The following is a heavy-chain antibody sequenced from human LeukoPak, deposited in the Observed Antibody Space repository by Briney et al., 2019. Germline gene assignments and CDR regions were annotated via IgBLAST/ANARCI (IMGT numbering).Heavy chain of an antibody. CDR1: GFAFSGSA. CDR3: TARGYSYGSYYFDY. D-gene: IGHD5-18*01. J-gene: IGHJ4*02. V-gene: IGHV3-73*01. CDR2: IRSKANSYAT. Sequence: GGSLRLSCAASGFAFSGSAMHWLRQASGKGLERVGRIRSKANSYATEYPASMKGRFTISRDDSKNTAYLQMNSLKTEDTAVYYCTARGYSYGSYYFDYWGQGTLVTVCS.